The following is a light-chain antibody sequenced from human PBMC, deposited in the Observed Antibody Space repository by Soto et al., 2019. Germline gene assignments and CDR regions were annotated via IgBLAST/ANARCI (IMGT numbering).Light chain of an antibody. CDR3: QSFDKYLSAVV. J-gene: IGLJ2*01. CDR2: EVS. Sequence: QSVLTQPASVSGSPGQSITISCTGTSSDVGGYDYVSWYQLHPGKAPKLMVFEVSNRPSGVSYRFSGSKSGNTASLAISGLQAEDEADYYCQSFDKYLSAVVFGGGTKLTVL. CDR1: SSDVGGYDY. V-gene: IGLV2-14*01.